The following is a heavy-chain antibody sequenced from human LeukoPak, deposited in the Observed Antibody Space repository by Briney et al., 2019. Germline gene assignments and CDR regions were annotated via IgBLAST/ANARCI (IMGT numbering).Heavy chain of an antibody. CDR2: IYYSGST. Sequence: NTSETLSLTCTVSGVSISSYYWSWIRQPPGKGLEWIGYIYYSGSTNYNPSLKSRVTISVDTSKNQFPLKLSSVTAADTAVYYCVRGRGEKHYYDSSGPTVFDSWGQGTRVTVSS. CDR3: VRGRGEKHYYDSSGPTVFDS. D-gene: IGHD3-22*01. J-gene: IGHJ4*02. V-gene: IGHV4-59*08. CDR1: GVSISSYY.